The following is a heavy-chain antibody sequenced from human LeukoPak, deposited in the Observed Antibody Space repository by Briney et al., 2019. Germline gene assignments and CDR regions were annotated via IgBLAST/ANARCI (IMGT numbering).Heavy chain of an antibody. V-gene: IGHV1-2*02. CDR3: ARDVIEYYYDSSGYLAFDY. CDR1: GYTFTGYY. D-gene: IGHD3-22*01. J-gene: IGHJ4*02. Sequence: GASVKVSCKASGYTFTGYYMHWVRQAPGQGLEWMGWINPNSGGTNYAQKFQGRVTMTRDTSISTAYMELSSLRSEDTAVYYCARDVIEYYYDSSGYLAFDYWGQGTLVTVSS. CDR2: INPNSGGT.